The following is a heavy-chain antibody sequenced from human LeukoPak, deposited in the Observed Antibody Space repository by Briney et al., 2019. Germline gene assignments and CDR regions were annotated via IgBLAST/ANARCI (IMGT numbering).Heavy chain of an antibody. D-gene: IGHD2-15*01. CDR2: IYSGGST. J-gene: IGHJ4*02. CDR1: GFTVSSNY. Sequence: GGSLRLSCAASGFTVSSNYMSWVRQVPGKGLEWVSVIYSGGSTYSADSVRGRFTIYRENSKKTLYLQMNSLRAENTAVYYCATIVPDVAATLTFDYWGQGTLVTVSS. V-gene: IGHV3-66*01. CDR3: ATIVPDVAATLTFDY.